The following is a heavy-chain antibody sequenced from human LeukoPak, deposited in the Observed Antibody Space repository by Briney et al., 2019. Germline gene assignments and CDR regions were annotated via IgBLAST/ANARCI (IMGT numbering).Heavy chain of an antibody. V-gene: IGHV3-48*02. J-gene: IGHJ4*02. D-gene: IGHD3-9*01. CDR1: GFTFSSYN. Sequence: GGSLRLSCAASGFTFSSYNMNWVRQAPGKGLEWVSYISDNYSAIYYADSVKGRFTISRDNAKNSLYLQMNSLRDEDTAVYYCARGELRDFDILSDFDYWGQGTLVTVSS. CDR3: ARGELRDFDILSDFDY. CDR2: ISDNYSAI.